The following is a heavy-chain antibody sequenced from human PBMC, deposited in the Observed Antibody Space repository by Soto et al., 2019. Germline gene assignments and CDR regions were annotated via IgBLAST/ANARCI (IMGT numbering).Heavy chain of an antibody. Sequence: KPSETLSLTCAVSGGSISSSNWWSWVRQPPGKGLEWIGEIYHSGSTNYNPSLKSRVTISVDKSKNQFSLKLSSVTAADTAVYYCARIVDGSGSYVWRPNWFDPWGQGTLVTVSS. CDR3: ARIVDGSGSYVWRPNWFDP. CDR2: IYHSGST. V-gene: IGHV4-4*02. J-gene: IGHJ5*02. CDR1: GGSISSSNW. D-gene: IGHD3-10*01.